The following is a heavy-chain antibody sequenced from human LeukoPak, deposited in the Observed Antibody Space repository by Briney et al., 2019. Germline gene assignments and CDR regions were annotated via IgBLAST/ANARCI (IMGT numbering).Heavy chain of an antibody. J-gene: IGHJ6*04. Sequence: GGSLRLSCAASGFVFSSYWMSWVRQAPGKGLEWVANIKEDGSEKYYVDSVKGRFTISRDNAKNSLYLQTNSLRAEDTAVYYCARRALRYCSSTSCPAQYYGVDVWGKGTTVTVSS. CDR2: IKEDGSEK. V-gene: IGHV3-7*03. CDR3: ARRALRYCSSTSCPAQYYGVDV. D-gene: IGHD2-2*01. CDR1: GFVFSSYW.